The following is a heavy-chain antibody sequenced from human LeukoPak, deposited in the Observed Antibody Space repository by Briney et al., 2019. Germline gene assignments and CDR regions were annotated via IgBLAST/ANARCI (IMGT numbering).Heavy chain of an antibody. CDR2: IIPILGIA. CDR3: AGEVDSGYDLGGFDY. CDR1: GGTFSSYA. J-gene: IGHJ4*02. Sequence: SVKVSCKASGGTFSSYAISWVRQAPGQGLEWMGRIIPILGIANYAQKSQGRVTITADKSTSTAYMELSSLRSEDTAVYYCAGEVDSGYDLGGFDYWGQGTLVTVSS. V-gene: IGHV1-69*04. D-gene: IGHD5-12*01.